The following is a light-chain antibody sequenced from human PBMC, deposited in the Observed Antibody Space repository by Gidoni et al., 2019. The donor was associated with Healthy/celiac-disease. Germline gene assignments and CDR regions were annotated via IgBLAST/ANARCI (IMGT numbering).Light chain of an antibody. V-gene: IGKV3-11*01. Sequence: EIVLTQSPATLSLSPGERATLSCRASQSVSSYLAWYQQKPGQAPRLLIYDASNRATGIPARFSGSGSGTDFTLTISSLEPEDFAVHYCQQRSNWPITFGQXTRLEIK. CDR2: DAS. CDR3: QQRSNWPIT. J-gene: IGKJ5*01. CDR1: QSVSSY.